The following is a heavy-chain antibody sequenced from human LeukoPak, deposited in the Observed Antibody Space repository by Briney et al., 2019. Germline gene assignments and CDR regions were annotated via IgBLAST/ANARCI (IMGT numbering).Heavy chain of an antibody. V-gene: IGHV1-18*01. CDR3: ARDEVAVAGTQPDY. D-gene: IGHD6-19*01. J-gene: IGHJ4*02. CDR1: GYTFTSYG. Sequence: ASVKVSCKVPGYTFTSYGINWVRQAPGQGLEWMGWITPFNGNTDYAQKFQGRVTMTTDTSTNTAYMELRSLRSDDTAVYYCARDEVAVAGTQPDYWGQGTLVTVSS. CDR2: ITPFNGNT.